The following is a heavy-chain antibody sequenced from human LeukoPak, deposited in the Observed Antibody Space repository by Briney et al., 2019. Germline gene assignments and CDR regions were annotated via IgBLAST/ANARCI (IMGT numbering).Heavy chain of an antibody. D-gene: IGHD3-22*01. J-gene: IGHJ4*02. CDR3: ARGLGFSSGYYYFDY. Sequence: SVKVSCKASGGTFSSYAISWVRQAPGQGLEWMGGIIPIFGTANYAQKFQGRVTITADESTSTAYMELSSLRSEDTAVYYCARGLGFSSGYYYFDYWGQGTLVTVSS. V-gene: IGHV1-69*13. CDR2: IIPIFGTA. CDR1: GGTFSSYA.